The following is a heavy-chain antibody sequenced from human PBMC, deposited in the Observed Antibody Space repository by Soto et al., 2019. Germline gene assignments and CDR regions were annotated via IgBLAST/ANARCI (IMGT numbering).Heavy chain of an antibody. D-gene: IGHD3-3*01. CDR3: ARNGGIWSGYQYGHY. CDR2: IWYDGSNK. CDR1: GFTFSSYG. Sequence: QVQLVESGGGVVQPGRSLRLSCAASGFTFSSYGMHWVRQAPGKGLERVAVIWYDGSNKYYADSVKGRFTISRDNSKNTLYLQMNSLRAEDTAVYYCARNGGIWSGYQYGHYWGQGTLVTVAS. J-gene: IGHJ4*02. V-gene: IGHV3-33*01.